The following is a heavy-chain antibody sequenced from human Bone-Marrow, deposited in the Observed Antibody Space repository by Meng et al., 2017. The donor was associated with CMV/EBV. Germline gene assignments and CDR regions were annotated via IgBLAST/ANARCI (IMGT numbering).Heavy chain of an antibody. CDR1: GFTFSSYA. D-gene: IGHD3-16*01. J-gene: IGHJ4*02. CDR2: ISYDGSNK. V-gene: IGHV3-30-3*01. Sequence: SLRLSCAASGFTFSSYAMHWVRQAPGKGLEWVAVISYDGSNKYYADSVKGRFTISRDNSKNTLYLQMNSLRAEDTAVYYCARGSVGAQKTPAGYWGQGTRVTGYS. CDR3: ARGSVGAQKTPAGY.